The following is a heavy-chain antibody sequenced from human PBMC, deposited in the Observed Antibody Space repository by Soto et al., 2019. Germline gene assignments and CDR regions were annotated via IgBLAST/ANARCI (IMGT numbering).Heavy chain of an antibody. D-gene: IGHD6-19*01. CDR3: ARDLISSGWYSGGFWFDP. V-gene: IGHV3-66*01. J-gene: IGHJ5*02. CDR2: IYSGGST. Sequence: PGGSLRLSCAASGFTVSSNYMSWVRQAPGKGLEWVSVIYSGGSTYYADSVKGRFTISRDNSKNTLYLQMNSLRAEDTAVYYCARDLISSGWYSGGFWFDPWGQGTLVTVSS. CDR1: GFTVSSNY.